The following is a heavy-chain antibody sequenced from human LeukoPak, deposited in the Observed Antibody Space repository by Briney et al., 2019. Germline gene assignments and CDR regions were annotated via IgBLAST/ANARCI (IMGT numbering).Heavy chain of an antibody. V-gene: IGHV4-61*02. Sequence: SETLSLTCTVSGGSISSGSYYWSWIRQPAGKGLEWIGRIYTSGTTKYNPSLKSRVTISVDTSKNQFSLKLISLSAADTAVYYCARDIGSYDSSGYYYNWFDPWGQGTLVTVTS. CDR1: GGSISSGSYY. CDR3: ARDIGSYDSSGYYYNWFDP. D-gene: IGHD3-22*01. J-gene: IGHJ5*02. CDR2: IYTSGTT.